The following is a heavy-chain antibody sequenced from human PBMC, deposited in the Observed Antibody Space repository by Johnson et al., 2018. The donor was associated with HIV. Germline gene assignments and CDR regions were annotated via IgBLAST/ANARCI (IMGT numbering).Heavy chain of an antibody. J-gene: IGHJ3*02. CDR1: GFTFSSYA. CDR3: ARVSTGFTVSGVVILPTGAFDI. Sequence: MQLVESGGGLVQPGGSLRLSCAASGFTFSSYAMSWVPQAPGKGLEWVSGISGSGGRTYDADSVKGRFPVSRDNVKNTLYLQMNSLRAEDTALYYCARVSTGFTVSGVVILPTGAFDIWGRGTMVTVSS. V-gene: IGHV3-23*04. D-gene: IGHD3-3*01. CDR2: ISGSGGRT.